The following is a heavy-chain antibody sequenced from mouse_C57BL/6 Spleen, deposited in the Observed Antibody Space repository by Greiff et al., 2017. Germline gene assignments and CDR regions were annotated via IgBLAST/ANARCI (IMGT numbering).Heavy chain of an antibody. V-gene: IGHV1-26*01. D-gene: IGHD1-1*01. Sequence: EVQLQQSGPELVKPGASVKISCKASGYTFTDYYMNWVKQSHGKSLEWIGDINPNNGGTSYNQKFKGKATLPVDTSSSTAYMELRSLTSEDSAVYYCARDGSYYAMDYWGQGTSVTVSS. CDR2: INPNNGGT. J-gene: IGHJ4*01. CDR1: GYTFTDYY. CDR3: ARDGSYYAMDY.